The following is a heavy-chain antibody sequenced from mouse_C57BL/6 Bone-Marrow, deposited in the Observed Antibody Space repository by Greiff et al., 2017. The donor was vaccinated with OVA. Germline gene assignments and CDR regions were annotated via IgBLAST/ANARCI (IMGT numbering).Heavy chain of an antibody. V-gene: IGHV14-2*01. CDR3: ASDYDGSSLAF. CDR2: IDPEDGET. CDR1: GFTITDYY. Sequence: EVQLQQSGAELVKPGASVKLSCTASGFTITDYYMHWVKQRTEQGLEWIGRIDPEDGETKYDPKFQGKATITADTSSNTAYLQLSSLTSEDTAVYYCASDYDGSSLAFGCRGNLVTVSA. J-gene: IGHJ3*01. D-gene: IGHD1-1*01.